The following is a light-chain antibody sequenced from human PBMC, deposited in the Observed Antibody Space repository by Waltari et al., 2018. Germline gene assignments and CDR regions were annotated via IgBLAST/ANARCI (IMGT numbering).Light chain of an antibody. CDR3: QQYSGSPYT. Sequence: DIVLTQSPGTLSLSPGERATLSCRASQSVTNGNLAWYQQKPGQAPRILFYAAASRIDGIPDRFSGGGSGTDFTLTISRLEPEDSAVYYCQQYSGSPYTFGQGPSWRS. CDR1: QSVTNGN. CDR2: AAA. J-gene: IGKJ2*01. V-gene: IGKV3-20*01.